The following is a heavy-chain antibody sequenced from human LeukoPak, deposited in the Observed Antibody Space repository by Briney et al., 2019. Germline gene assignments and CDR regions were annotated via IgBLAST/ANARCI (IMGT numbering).Heavy chain of an antibody. V-gene: IGHV4-59*01. D-gene: IGHD3-22*01. CDR3: ARGPGEYYYDSSGYYPDY. CDR1: GGSISSYY. Sequence: SETLSLTCTVSGGSISSYYWSWIRQPPGKGLEWIGYIYYSGSTNYNPSLKSRVTISVDTSKNQFSLKLSSVTAADTAVYYCARGPGEYYYDSSGYYPDYWGQGTLVTVSS. J-gene: IGHJ4*01. CDR2: IYYSGST.